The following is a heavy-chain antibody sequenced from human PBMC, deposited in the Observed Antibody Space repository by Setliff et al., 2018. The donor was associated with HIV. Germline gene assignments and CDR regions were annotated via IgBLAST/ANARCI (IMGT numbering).Heavy chain of an antibody. CDR3: ARTDYDSGKSVLDS. D-gene: IGHD3-10*01. Sequence: GASVKVSCKAPGFTFSKSAIHWVRQAPGQRLELMAWINAANGHAKYSQKFQGRVTITRDTSATIAYMELSSLTSEDTALYFCARTDYDSGKSVLDSWGQGTLVTVSS. V-gene: IGHV1-3*01. J-gene: IGHJ5*01. CDR1: GFTFSKSA. CDR2: INAANGHA.